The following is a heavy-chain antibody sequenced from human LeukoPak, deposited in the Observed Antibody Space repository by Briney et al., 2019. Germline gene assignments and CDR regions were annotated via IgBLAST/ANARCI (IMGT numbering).Heavy chain of an antibody. CDR1: GFTFSSYS. CDR2: ISSSSSYI. V-gene: IGHV3-21*01. D-gene: IGHD6-19*01. Sequence: GGSLRLSCAASGFTFSSYSMNWVRQAPGKGLEWVSSISSSSSYIYYADSVKGRFTISRDNAKNSLYLKMNSLRAEDTAVYYCASPRRQWPRWLFDYWGQGTLVTVSS. J-gene: IGHJ4*02. CDR3: ASPRRQWPRWLFDY.